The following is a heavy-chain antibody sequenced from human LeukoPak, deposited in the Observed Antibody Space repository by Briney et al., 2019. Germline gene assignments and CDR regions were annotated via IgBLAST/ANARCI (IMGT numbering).Heavy chain of an antibody. Sequence: SETLSLTCTVSGGSITNTTYYWGLTRQPPGKGLEWIGSISYSGSTYHNPSLKSRATISVDTSKNQFSLRLSSVTAADTAVYYCGTHFTTLTPWYFDSWGRGALVTVSS. CDR1: GGSITNTTYY. CDR3: GTHFTTLTPWYFDS. V-gene: IGHV4-39*01. D-gene: IGHD4-17*01. J-gene: IGHJ4*02. CDR2: ISYSGST.